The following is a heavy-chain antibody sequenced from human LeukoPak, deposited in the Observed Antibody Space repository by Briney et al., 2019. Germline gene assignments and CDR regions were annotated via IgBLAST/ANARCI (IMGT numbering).Heavy chain of an antibody. V-gene: IGHV3-23*01. D-gene: IGHD6-19*01. J-gene: IGHJ6*02. CDR3: AKYIAVAGPYYYYYGMDV. Sequence: GGSLRLSCAASGFTFSSYAMSWVRQAPGKGLEWVSAISGSGGSTYYADSVKGRFTISRDNSKNTLYLRMNSLRAEDTAVYYCAKYIAVAGPYYYYYGMDVWGQGTTVTVSS. CDR1: GFTFSSYA. CDR2: ISGSGGST.